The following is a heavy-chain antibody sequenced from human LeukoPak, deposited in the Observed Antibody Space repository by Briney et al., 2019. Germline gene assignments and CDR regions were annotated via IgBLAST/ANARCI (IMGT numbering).Heavy chain of an antibody. CDR1: GFTFSRYD. J-gene: IGHJ4*02. D-gene: IGHD5/OR15-5a*01. V-gene: IGHV3-48*03. CDR3: TSHGSTYYFDY. Sequence: LAGGSVRLSCATSGFTFSRYDYNWVRQAPGKGLEWISYISISGVTKYYADSVRGRLTVSRDNARDSLYLQMDSLRAEDTATYYCTSHGSTYYFDYCGQGTQVTVSS. CDR2: ISISGVTK.